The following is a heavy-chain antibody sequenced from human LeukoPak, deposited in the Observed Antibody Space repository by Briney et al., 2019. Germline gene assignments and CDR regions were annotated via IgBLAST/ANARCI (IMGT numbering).Heavy chain of an antibody. V-gene: IGHV3-30*03. Sequence: GRSLRLSCAVSGFTFSSYSMHWVRQAPGKGLEWVAVISYDGSNKYYADSVKGRFTISRDNSKNTLYLQMNSLRAEDTAVYYCARPQVVIRTSGEFDYWGQGTLVTVSS. CDR1: GFTFSSYS. CDR3: ARPQVVIRTSGEFDY. J-gene: IGHJ4*02. CDR2: ISYDGSNK. D-gene: IGHD2-21*01.